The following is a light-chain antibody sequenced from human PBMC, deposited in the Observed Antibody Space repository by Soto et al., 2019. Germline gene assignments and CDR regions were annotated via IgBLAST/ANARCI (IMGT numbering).Light chain of an antibody. Sequence: QSALTQPPSVSGSPGQSITISCTGTSGDVGGYNYVSWYQQHPGKAPKVLIYDVTNRPSGVPDRFSGSKSGNAASLTTGGLQAEDEADYYCSSSAGSPHWVFGGGTKLTVL. V-gene: IGLV2-11*01. CDR3: SSSAGSPHWV. CDR1: SGDVGGYNY. CDR2: DVT. J-gene: IGLJ3*02.